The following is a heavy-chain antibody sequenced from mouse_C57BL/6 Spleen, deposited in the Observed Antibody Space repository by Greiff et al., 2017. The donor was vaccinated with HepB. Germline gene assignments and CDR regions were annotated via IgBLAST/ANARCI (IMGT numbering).Heavy chain of an antibody. J-gene: IGHJ4*01. Sequence: QVQLQQPGAELVRPGSSVKLSCKASGYTFTSYWMHWVKQRPIQGLEWIGNIDPSDSETHYNQKFKDKATLTVDKSSSTAYMQLSSLTSEDSAVYYCATGTDYYAMDYWCQGTSVTVSS. CDR1: GYTFTSYW. V-gene: IGHV1-52*01. CDR2: IDPSDSET. CDR3: ATGTDYYAMDY. D-gene: IGHD4-1*01.